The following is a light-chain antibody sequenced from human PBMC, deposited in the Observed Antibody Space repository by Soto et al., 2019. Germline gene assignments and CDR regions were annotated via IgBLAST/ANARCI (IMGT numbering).Light chain of an antibody. CDR2: AAS. CDR3: QKYYSALWT. Sequence: EIHITQSPSSLSASVGDRVTITCRASQGISNYLAWYQQKPGKVPKLLICAASTLQSGVPSRFSGSGSGTDFTLTISSLQPEDVATYYCQKYYSALWTFGQGTKVDIK. CDR1: QGISNY. V-gene: IGKV1-27*01. J-gene: IGKJ1*01.